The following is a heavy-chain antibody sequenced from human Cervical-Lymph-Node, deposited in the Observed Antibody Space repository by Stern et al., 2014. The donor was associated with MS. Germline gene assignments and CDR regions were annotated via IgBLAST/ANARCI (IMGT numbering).Heavy chain of an antibody. V-gene: IGHV1-2*06. J-gene: IGHJ1*01. CDR1: GYNFNDFY. CDR2: INPKSGAT. Sequence: QVQLQESGAEVKKPGASVKVSCKVSGYNFNDFYMHWVRQAPGQGLEWMGRINPKSGATNSAQKFQGRVTMTRDTSINTAYFELSGLRSDDTAVYYCARLLFGEVSAHWGQGTLVAVSS. D-gene: IGHD3-3*01. CDR3: ARLLFGEVSAH.